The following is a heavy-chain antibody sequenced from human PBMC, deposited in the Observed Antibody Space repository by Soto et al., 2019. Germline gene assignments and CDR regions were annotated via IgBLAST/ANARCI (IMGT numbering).Heavy chain of an antibody. CDR2: IWYDGSNK. CDR3: ARGSGGAGSYYYYAMDV. J-gene: IGHJ6*02. CDR1: GFTFSSYG. Sequence: ESGGGVVQPGRSLRLSCAASGFTFSSYGMHWVRQAPGKGLEWVAVIWYDGSNKYYADSVKGRFTISRDNSKNTMYLQMNSLRAENTAVYYCARGSGGAGSYYYYAMDVWGQGTTVTVS. D-gene: IGHD3-10*01. V-gene: IGHV3-33*01.